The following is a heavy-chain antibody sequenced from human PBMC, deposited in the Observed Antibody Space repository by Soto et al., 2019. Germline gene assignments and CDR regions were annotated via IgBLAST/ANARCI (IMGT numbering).Heavy chain of an antibody. CDR1: GFTFSSYT. CDR3: AKDKSGCSYGGFDY. V-gene: IGHV3-23*01. CDR2: IGGRGGST. J-gene: IGHJ4*02. D-gene: IGHD5-18*01. Sequence: EVQLLESGGGLVQPGGSLRLSCAASGFTFSSYTMSWVRQAPGKGLEWVSAIGGRGGSTYYADSVKGRLTISRDNSKNTLYLQMNSLRAEDTAVYYCAKDKSGCSYGGFDYWGQGTLVTVSS.